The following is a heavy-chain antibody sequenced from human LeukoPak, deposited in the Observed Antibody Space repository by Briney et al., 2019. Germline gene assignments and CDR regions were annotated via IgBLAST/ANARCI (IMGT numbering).Heavy chain of an antibody. CDR1: GGTVTTYA. Sequence: ASVKVSCKTSGGTVTTYAISWVRQAPGQGLEWMGGIIPIFDTPDHAQRFQGRVTITADRSTGTVYLELSSLRSEDTAVYYCARSHSSSSGHAAFNIWGQGTLVTVSS. D-gene: IGHD6-6*01. J-gene: IGHJ3*02. V-gene: IGHV1-69*06. CDR2: IIPIFDTP. CDR3: ARSHSSSSGHAAFNI.